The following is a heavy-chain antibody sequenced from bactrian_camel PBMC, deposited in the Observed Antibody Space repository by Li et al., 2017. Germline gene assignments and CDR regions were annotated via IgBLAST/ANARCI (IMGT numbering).Heavy chain of an antibody. J-gene: IGHJ4*01. CDR2: IDTDGST. D-gene: IGHD2*01. CDR3: AADLARYCGAFSGFFARAS. V-gene: IGHV3S53*01. CDR1: RYMYDNGC. Sequence: VQLVESGGGSVQAGGSLRLSCAASRYMYDNGCMGWFRQAPGKEREGVATIDTDGSTRYADSVKGRFTLSKDNAKNTLYLQKNSLKPEDSAMYYCAADLARYCGAFSGFFARASWGQGTQVTVS.